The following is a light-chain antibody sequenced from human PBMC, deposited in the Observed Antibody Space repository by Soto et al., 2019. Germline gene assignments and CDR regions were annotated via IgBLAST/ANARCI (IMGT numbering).Light chain of an antibody. J-gene: IGKJ1*01. CDR2: GAS. V-gene: IGKV3-20*01. CDR3: QQYGSSPRT. Sequence: EIVLTQSPGTLSLSPGERGTLSCRASQSVSSSYLAWYQQKPGQAPRLLIYGASIRATVIPDRFSGSGSGTDFTLTISRLEPEDFAVCYCQQYGSSPRTFGQGTKVEFK. CDR1: QSVSSSY.